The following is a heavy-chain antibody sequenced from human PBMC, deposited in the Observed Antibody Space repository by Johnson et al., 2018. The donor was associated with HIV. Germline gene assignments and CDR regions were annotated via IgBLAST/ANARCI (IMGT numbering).Heavy chain of an antibody. CDR1: AFNFNTYG. V-gene: IGHV3-30*02. Sequence: HVQLVESGGGVVQPGGSLRLSCAASAFNFNTYGMDWVRQAPGKGLEWVAFIRYDGSSKYYADSVKGRFTISRDNSKNTLYLQMNSLRAEDTAVYYCAREANAVDIWGQGTMVTVSS. CDR3: AREANAVDI. J-gene: IGHJ3*02. CDR2: IRYDGSSK.